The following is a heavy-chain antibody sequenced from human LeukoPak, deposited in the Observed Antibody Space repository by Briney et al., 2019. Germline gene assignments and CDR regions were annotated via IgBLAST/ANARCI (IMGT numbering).Heavy chain of an antibody. J-gene: IGHJ4*02. CDR2: IYYSGST. D-gene: IGHD3-22*01. CDR3: AATDTRGPREFDY. CDR1: GGSISSYY. V-gene: IGHV4-59*01. Sequence: SETLSLTCTVSGGSISSYYWSWIRQPPGKGLEWIGYIYYSGSTNYKPSLKSRVTISVDPSKNQFSLKLSSVTAADTAVYFCAATDTRGPREFDYWGQGTLVTVSS.